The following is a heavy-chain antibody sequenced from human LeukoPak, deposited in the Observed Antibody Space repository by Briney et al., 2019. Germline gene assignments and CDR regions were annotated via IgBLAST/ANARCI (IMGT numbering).Heavy chain of an antibody. Sequence: ASVKVSCKASGYTFSGYYIHWVRQAPGQGPEWMAWINPNSGDTRYAQEFQGRVTLTTDTSISTAFMELSRLRSDDTAVYYCARVDGDYGVYWYFDLWGRGTLVTVFS. V-gene: IGHV1-2*02. J-gene: IGHJ2*01. CDR2: INPNSGDT. CDR3: ARVDGDYGVYWYFDL. D-gene: IGHD4-17*01. CDR1: GYTFSGYY.